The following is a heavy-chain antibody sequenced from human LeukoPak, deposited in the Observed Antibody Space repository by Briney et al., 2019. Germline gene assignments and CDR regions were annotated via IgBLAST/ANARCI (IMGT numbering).Heavy chain of an antibody. D-gene: IGHD2-21*01. CDR2: IKEDGSEK. Sequence: GGSLRLSCAASGFTFSAHWMSWVRQAPGKGLEWVANIKEDGSEKYYVDSVKGRFTISRDIAKNSLCLQMNSLRAEDTAVYYCARDLYSQYWGQGTLVTVSS. CDR3: ARDLYSQY. J-gene: IGHJ4*02. CDR1: GFTFSAHW. V-gene: IGHV3-7*01.